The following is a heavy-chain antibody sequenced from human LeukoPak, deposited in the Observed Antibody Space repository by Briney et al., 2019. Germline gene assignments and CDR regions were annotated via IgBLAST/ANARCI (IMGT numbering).Heavy chain of an antibody. CDR3: ARARRIAAAPYYFDY. J-gene: IGHJ4*02. CDR1: GYTFTSYG. V-gene: IGHV1-18*01. D-gene: IGHD6-13*01. Sequence: ASVKVSCKASGYTFTSYGISWVRQPPGQGLEWMGWISAYNGNTNYAQKLQGRVTMTTDTSTSTAYMELRSLRSDDTAVYYCARARRIAAAPYYFDYWGQGTLVTVSS. CDR2: ISAYNGNT.